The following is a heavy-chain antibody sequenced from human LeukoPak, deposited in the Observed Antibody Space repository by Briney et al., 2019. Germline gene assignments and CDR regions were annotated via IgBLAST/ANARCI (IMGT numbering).Heavy chain of an antibody. Sequence: GGSLRLSCAASGFTFSSYSMNWVRQAPGKGLEWVSSISSSSSYIYYADSVKGRFTISRDNAKNSLYLQMNSLRAEDTAVYYCARAVMKDGYPWYFDLWGRGTLVTVSS. CDR1: GFTFSSYS. J-gene: IGHJ2*01. D-gene: IGHD5-24*01. CDR3: ARAVMKDGYPWYFDL. V-gene: IGHV3-21*01. CDR2: ISSSSSYI.